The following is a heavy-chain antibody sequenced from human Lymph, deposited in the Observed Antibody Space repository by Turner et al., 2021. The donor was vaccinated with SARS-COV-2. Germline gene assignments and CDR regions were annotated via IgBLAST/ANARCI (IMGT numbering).Heavy chain of an antibody. V-gene: IGHV3-30*18. CDR2: ISNDGSNK. J-gene: IGHJ6*02. CDR3: AKVRSIFGVVIGGMDV. Sequence: QVQLVASGGGVFPPWMSRRLSCAASGFTFSSYGMHWVRQGPGKGMEWVAVISNDGSNKNYANPVKGRFTIVRDNSKKTLYLQMNSLRAEDTAVYYCAKVRSIFGVVIGGMDVWGQGTTVTVSS. CDR1: GFTFSSYG. D-gene: IGHD3-3*01.